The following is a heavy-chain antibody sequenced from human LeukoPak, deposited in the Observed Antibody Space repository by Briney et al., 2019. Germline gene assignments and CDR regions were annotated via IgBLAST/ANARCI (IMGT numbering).Heavy chain of an antibody. J-gene: IGHJ4*02. CDR2: ISAYNGNT. V-gene: IGHV1-18*01. CDR3: ARDGGSWGRPGKLDY. D-gene: IGHD6-13*01. CDR1: GYTFTSYG. Sequence: ASVKVSCKASGYTFTSYGISWVRQAPGQGLEWMGWISAYNGNTNYAQKLQGRVTMTTDTSTSTAYMELRSLRSDDTAVYYCARDGGSWGRPGKLDYWGQGTLVTVSS.